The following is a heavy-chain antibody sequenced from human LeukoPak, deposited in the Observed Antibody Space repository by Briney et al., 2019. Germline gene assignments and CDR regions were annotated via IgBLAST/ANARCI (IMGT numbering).Heavy chain of an antibody. Sequence: GGSLRLSCAASGFTFSDYYMSWIRQAPGKGLEWVSYISSSGSTIYYADSVKGRFTISRDNAKNSLYLQMNSLRAEDTAVYYCARLRSKITIFGVAPRGAFDIWGQGTMVTVSS. CDR2: ISSSGSTI. D-gene: IGHD3-3*01. CDR1: GFTFSDYY. J-gene: IGHJ3*02. V-gene: IGHV3-11*04. CDR3: ARLRSKITIFGVAPRGAFDI.